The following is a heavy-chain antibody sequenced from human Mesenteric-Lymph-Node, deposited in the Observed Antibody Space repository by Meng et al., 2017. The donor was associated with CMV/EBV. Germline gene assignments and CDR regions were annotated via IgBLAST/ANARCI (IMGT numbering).Heavy chain of an antibody. CDR2: ISFDGNNE. CDR1: GFSFSSCS. J-gene: IGHJ4*02. CDR3: TKGLCTSTSCSSDY. D-gene: IGHD2-2*01. V-gene: IGHV3-30-3*01. Sequence: GGSLRLSCAASGFSFSSCSMHWVRQAPGKGLEWVAVISFDGNNEYYADSVKGRFTISRDNSRNTLLLQMNSLRAEDTAVYYCTKGLCTSTSCSSDYWGQGTLVTVSS.